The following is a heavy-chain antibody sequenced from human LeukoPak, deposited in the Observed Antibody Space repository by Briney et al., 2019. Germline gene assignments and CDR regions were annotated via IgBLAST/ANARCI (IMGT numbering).Heavy chain of an antibody. V-gene: IGHV4-59*01. J-gene: IGHJ3*02. D-gene: IGHD6-25*01. CDR3: ARRGEAFDI. Sequence: PSGTLSLTCTVSGGSISSYYWSWIRQPPGKGLEWIGYIYYSGSTNYNPSLKSRVTISVDTSKNQFSLKLSSVTAADTAVYYCARRGEAFDIWGQGTMVTVSS. CDR2: IYYSGST. CDR1: GGSISSYY.